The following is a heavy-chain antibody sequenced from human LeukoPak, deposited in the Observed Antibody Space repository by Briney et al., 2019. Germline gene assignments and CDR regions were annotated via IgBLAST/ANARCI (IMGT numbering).Heavy chain of an antibody. V-gene: IGHV4-59*08. CDR2: IYYSGST. D-gene: IGHD1-7*01. Sequence: SETLSLTCTVSGGSISSYYWSWIRQPPGKGLEWIGYIYYSGSTNYNPSLKSRVTISVDTSKNQFSLKLSSVTAADTAVYYCARHGTYLGSLHAFDIWGQGTMVTVSS. CDR3: ARHGTYLGSLHAFDI. CDR1: GGSISSYY. J-gene: IGHJ3*02.